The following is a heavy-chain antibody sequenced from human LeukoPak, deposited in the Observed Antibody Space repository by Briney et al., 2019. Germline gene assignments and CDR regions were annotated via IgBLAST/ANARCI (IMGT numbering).Heavy chain of an antibody. V-gene: IGHV3-74*01. CDR3: ARAASCGGDCSSSYLQH. J-gene: IGHJ1*01. CDR1: GFTFSSHW. Sequence: GGSLRLSCAASGFTFSSHWMHWVRQAPGKGLVWVSRINTDGSSTSYADSVKGRFNISRDNAKNTLYLQMNSLRAEDMAVYYCARAASCGGDCSSSYLQHWGQGTVATVSS. CDR2: INTDGSST. D-gene: IGHD2-21*02.